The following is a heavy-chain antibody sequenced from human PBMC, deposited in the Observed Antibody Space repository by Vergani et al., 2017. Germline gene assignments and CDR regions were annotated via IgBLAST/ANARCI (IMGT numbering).Heavy chain of an antibody. D-gene: IGHD3-9*01. J-gene: IGHJ4*02. V-gene: IGHV4-39*01. CDR3: ARTESFILRYFHWAL. Sequence: QLHLQESGPGLVKPSETLSLTCTVSGGSITSSSYYWGWIRQPPGKGLEWIGNIYHSGGAYYNPSLKGRVTISVDTSKIQFSLVVTSVTAADTAIYFCARTESFILRYFHWALWGQGTLVTVSS. CDR1: GGSITSSSYY. CDR2: IYHSGGA.